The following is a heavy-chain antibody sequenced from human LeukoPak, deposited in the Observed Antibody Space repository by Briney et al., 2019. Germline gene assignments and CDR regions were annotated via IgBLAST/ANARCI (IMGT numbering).Heavy chain of an antibody. V-gene: IGHV1-2*04. D-gene: IGHD3-22*01. CDR3: ARDKGYDSSGYYYLTDYYGMDV. CDR2: INPNSGGT. CDR1: GYTFTGYY. Sequence: ASVTVSCTASGYTFTGYYMHWVRQAPGQGLEWMGWINPNSGGTDYAQKFQGWVTMTRDTSISTAYMELSRLRSDDTAVYYCARDKGYDSSGYYYLTDYYGMDVWGQGTTVTVSS. J-gene: IGHJ6*02.